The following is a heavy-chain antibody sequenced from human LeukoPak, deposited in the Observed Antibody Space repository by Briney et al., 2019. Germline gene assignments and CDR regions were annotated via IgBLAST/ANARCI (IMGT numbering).Heavy chain of an antibody. D-gene: IGHD1-26*01. Sequence: GESLKISCKGSGYSFTSYWIGWVRQMPGKGLEWMGIIYPGNSDTRYSPSFQGQVTISADKSISTAYLQWSSLKASDTAMYYCARTFIVGATSDAFDIWGQGTMVTVSS. CDR1: GYSFTSYW. J-gene: IGHJ3*02. CDR3: ARTFIVGATSDAFDI. CDR2: IYPGNSDT. V-gene: IGHV5-51*01.